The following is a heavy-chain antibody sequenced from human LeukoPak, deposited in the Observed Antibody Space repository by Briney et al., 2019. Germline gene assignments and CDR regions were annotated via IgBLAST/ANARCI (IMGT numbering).Heavy chain of an antibody. Sequence: SETLSLTCTVSGGSIISNNCYWGWIRLPPGKGLEWIGSIYYTGSTYYNPSLNSRVTMSVDTSMMTAADTAVYYCARRRGDPRYFDYWGQGTLVTVSS. CDR2: IYYTGST. V-gene: IGHV4-39*01. CDR1: GGSIISNNCY. CDR3: ARRRGDPRYFDY. J-gene: IGHJ4*02. D-gene: IGHD4-17*01.